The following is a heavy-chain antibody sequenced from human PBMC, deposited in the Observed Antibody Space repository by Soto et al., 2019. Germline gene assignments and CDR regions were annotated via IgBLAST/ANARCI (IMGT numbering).Heavy chain of an antibody. CDR2: ISAYNGNT. CDR3: ASRITGSPNYYYGMDV. CDR1: GYTFTSYG. V-gene: IGHV1-18*01. D-gene: IGHD1-20*01. Sequence: AASVKVSCKASGYTFTSYGISWVRQAPGQGLEWMGWISAYNGNTNYAQKLQGRVTMTTDTSTSTAYMELRSLRSEDTAVYYCASRITGSPNYYYGMDVWGQGTTVTVSS. J-gene: IGHJ6*02.